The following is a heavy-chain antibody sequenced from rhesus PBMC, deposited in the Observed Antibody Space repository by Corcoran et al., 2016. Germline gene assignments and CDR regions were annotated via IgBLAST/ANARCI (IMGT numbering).Heavy chain of an antibody. Sequence: QVQLQESGPGLVKPSETLSLTCAVSGGSISDDYYWSWIRQPPGKGLEWIGYIYGSVGGTNYNPYRKNRGTISIDTSKNQFSLKLSSVTAADTAVYYCASPIAAVRYYFDYWGQGVLVTVSS. CDR3: ASPIAAVRYYFDY. V-gene: IGHV4-106*01. J-gene: IGHJ4*01. CDR2: IYGSVGGT. D-gene: IGHD6-25*01. CDR1: GGSISDDYY.